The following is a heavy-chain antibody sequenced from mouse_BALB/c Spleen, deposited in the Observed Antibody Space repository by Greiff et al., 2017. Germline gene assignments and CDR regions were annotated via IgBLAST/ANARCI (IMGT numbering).Heavy chain of an antibody. CDR3: ARSADYFDY. J-gene: IGHJ2*01. CDR1: GYAFSSYW. V-gene: IGHV1-80*01. Sequence: VKLMESGAELVRPGSSVKISCKASGYAFSSYWMNWVKQRPGQGLEWIGQIYPGDGDTNYNGKFKGKATLTADKSSSTAYMQLSSLTSEDSAVYFCARSADYFDYWGQGTTLTVSS. CDR2: IYPGDGDT.